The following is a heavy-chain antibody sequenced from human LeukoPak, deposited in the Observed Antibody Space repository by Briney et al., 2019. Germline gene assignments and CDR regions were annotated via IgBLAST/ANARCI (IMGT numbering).Heavy chain of an antibody. J-gene: IGHJ3*02. CDR1: GGSISSSSYY. V-gene: IGHV4-39*07. CDR2: IYYSGST. Sequence: SETLSLTCTVSGGSISSSSYYWGWIRQPPGKGLEWIGSIYYSGSTYYNPSLKSRVTISVDTSKNQFSLKLSSVTAADTAVYYCATLADYGGNSGGAFDIWGQGTMVTASS. CDR3: ATLADYGGNSGGAFDI. D-gene: IGHD4-23*01.